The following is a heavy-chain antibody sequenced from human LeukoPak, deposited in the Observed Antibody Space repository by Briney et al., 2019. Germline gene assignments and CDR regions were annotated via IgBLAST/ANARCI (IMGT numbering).Heavy chain of an antibody. J-gene: IGHJ4*02. D-gene: IGHD3-22*01. CDR2: ISYDGSNK. Sequence: GGSLRLSCAASGFTFSSYGMHWVRQAPGKGLEWVAVISYDGSNKYYADSVKGRFTISRDNSKNTLYLQMNSLRAEDTAVYYCANLDYYDSSGYYSNLFDYWGQGTLVTVSS. V-gene: IGHV3-30*18. CDR3: ANLDYYDSSGYYSNLFDY. CDR1: GFTFSSYG.